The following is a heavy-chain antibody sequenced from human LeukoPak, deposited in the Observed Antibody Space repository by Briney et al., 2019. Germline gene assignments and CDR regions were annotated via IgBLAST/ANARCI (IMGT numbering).Heavy chain of an antibody. CDR3: ARDRRSVGATNYYYYGMDV. CDR2: IKQDGSEK. CDR1: GFTFSSYW. J-gene: IGHJ6*02. V-gene: IGHV3-7*01. D-gene: IGHD1-26*01. Sequence: GGSPRLSCAASGFTFSSYWMSWVRQAPGKGLEWVANIKQDGSEKYYVDSVKGRFTVSRDNAKNSLYLQMNSLRAEDTAVYYCARDRRSVGATNYYYYGMDVWGQGTTVTVSS.